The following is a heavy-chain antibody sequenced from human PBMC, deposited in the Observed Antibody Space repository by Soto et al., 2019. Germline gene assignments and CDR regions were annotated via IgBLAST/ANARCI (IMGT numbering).Heavy chain of an antibody. CDR2: IYPGDSDT. D-gene: IGHD6-13*01. CDR3: ARLQYSAAAGGDRMDV. CDR1: GYSFTSYW. V-gene: IGHV5-51*01. Sequence: GESLKISCKGSGYSFTSYWIGWVRQMPGKGLEWMGIIYPGDSDTRYSPSFQGQVTISADKSISTAYLQWSSLKASDTAMYYCARLQYSAAAGGDRMDVWGQGTTVTVSS. J-gene: IGHJ6*02.